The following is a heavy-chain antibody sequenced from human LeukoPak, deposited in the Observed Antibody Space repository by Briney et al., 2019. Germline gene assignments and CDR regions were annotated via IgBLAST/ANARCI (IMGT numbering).Heavy chain of an antibody. J-gene: IGHJ2*01. D-gene: IGHD2-2*01. CDR3: ARILNAMYFDL. CDR2: ISGTT. Sequence: GGSLRLSCAASGFTFSSYAMNWVRQAPGKGLEWVSTISGTTYYADSVKGRFSISRDDSQNMLFLQMDNLRADDTAVYYCARILNAMYFDLWGRGTLVTVSS. V-gene: IGHV3-23*01. CDR1: GFTFSSYA.